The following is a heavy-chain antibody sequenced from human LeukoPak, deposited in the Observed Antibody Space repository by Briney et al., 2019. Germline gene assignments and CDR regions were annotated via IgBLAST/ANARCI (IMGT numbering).Heavy chain of an antibody. CDR1: GFTFSNYA. J-gene: IGHJ3*02. Sequence: GGSLRLSCAASGFTFSNYAMHWVRQAPGKGLEWVAVISYDGSNKYYADSVKGRFTISRDNSKNTLYLQMNSLRAEDTAVYYCASSGGLYAFDIWGQGTMVTVSS. V-gene: IGHV3-30-3*01. CDR2: ISYDGSNK. D-gene: IGHD4-23*01. CDR3: ASSGGLYAFDI.